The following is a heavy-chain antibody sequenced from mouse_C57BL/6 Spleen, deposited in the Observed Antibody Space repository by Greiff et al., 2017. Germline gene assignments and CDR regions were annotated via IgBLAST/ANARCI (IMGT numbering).Heavy chain of an antibody. CDR1: GYTFTSYW. D-gene: IGHD1-1*01. CDR3: ARRRSTVEVSLAD. V-gene: IGHV1-64*01. CDR2: IHPNSGST. J-gene: IGHJ3*01. Sequence: QVQLQQPGAELVKPGASVKLSCKASGYTFTSYWMHWVKQRPGQGLEWIGMIHPNSGSTNYNEKFKSKATLTVDKSSSTAYMQLSSLTSEDSAVYYCARRRSTVEVSLADWGQGTLVTVSA.